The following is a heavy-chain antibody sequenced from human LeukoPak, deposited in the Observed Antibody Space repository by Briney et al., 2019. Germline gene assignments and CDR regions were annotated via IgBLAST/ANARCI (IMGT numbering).Heavy chain of an antibody. CDR2: IIPILGIA. CDR3: ASTPNWNDAILWFDP. J-gene: IGHJ5*02. V-gene: IGHV1-69*04. Sequence: ASVKVSCKASGGTFSSYAISWVRQAPGQGLEWMGRIIPILGIANYAQKFQGRVTITADKSTSTAYMELSSLRSEDTAVYYCASTPNWNDAILWFDPWGQGTLVTVSS. D-gene: IGHD1-20*01. CDR1: GGTFSSYA.